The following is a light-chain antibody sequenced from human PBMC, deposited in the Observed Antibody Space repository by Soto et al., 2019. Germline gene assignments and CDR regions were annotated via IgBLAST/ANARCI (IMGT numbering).Light chain of an antibody. V-gene: IGKV3-15*01. Sequence: EIVMTQSPATLSVSPGERATLSCRASQGVSSNLAWYQQKPGQAPRLLIYGASTRATGIPARFSGSVSGTEFTLTISSLQSEDFAVYYCQQYNNWPSYTFGQGTKLEIK. CDR1: QGVSSN. CDR3: QQYNNWPSYT. J-gene: IGKJ2*01. CDR2: GAS.